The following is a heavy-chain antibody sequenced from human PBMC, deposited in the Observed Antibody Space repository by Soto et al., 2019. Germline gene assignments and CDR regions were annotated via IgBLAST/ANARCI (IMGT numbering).Heavy chain of an antibody. CDR3: ARGEGSSGCSWFDP. Sequence: SETLSLTCTVSGGSISSYYWSWIRQPPGKGLEWIGYIYYSGSTNYNPSLKSRVTISVDTSKNQFSLKLSSVTAADTAVYYCARGEGSSGCSWFDPWGQGTLVTVSS. CDR1: GGSISSYY. D-gene: IGHD6-19*01. V-gene: IGHV4-59*01. J-gene: IGHJ5*02. CDR2: IYYSGST.